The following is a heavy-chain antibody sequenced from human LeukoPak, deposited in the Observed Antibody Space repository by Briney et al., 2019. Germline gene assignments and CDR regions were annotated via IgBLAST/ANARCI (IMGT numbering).Heavy chain of an antibody. V-gene: IGHV3-23*01. Sequence: GGSLRLSCAASGFTFSSYAMNWVRQAPGKGLEWVSGISGSAGTTYYADSVKGRFTISRDNSKNTLYLQIDSLRADDTALYYCAKVINMIRRVDAFDFWGQGTMVTVSS. CDR3: AKVINMIRRVDAFDF. J-gene: IGHJ3*01. D-gene: IGHD3-10*01. CDR1: GFTFSSYA. CDR2: ISGSAGTT.